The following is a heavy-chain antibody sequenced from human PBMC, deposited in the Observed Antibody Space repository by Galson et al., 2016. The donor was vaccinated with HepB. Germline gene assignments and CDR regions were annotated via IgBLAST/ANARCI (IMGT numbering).Heavy chain of an antibody. Sequence: TLSLTCTVSGDSISGGGYSWSWIRQHPGKGLQWIGYIYYSGSTFYNPSLQSRVTISVDTSKNQFSLKLSSVTAADTAVYFCARVGRLDFWSGYYVPPFDYWGQGTLVTVSS. V-gene: IGHV4-31*03. D-gene: IGHD3-3*01. J-gene: IGHJ4*02. CDR1: GDSISGGGYS. CDR3: ARVGRLDFWSGYYVPPFDY. CDR2: IYYSGST.